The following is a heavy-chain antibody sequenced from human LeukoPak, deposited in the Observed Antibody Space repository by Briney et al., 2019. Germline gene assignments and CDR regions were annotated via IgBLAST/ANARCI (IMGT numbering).Heavy chain of an antibody. CDR2: ISGSGGST. Sequence: PGGSLRLSCAASGFSFSSYATSWVRQAPGKGLEWVSAISGSGGSTYYADSVKGRFTISRDNSKNTLYLQMNSLRAEATAVYYCAKDDSSGYWVYWGQGTLVTVSS. D-gene: IGHD3-22*01. J-gene: IGHJ4*02. CDR3: AKDDSSGYWVY. V-gene: IGHV3-23*01. CDR1: GFSFSSYA.